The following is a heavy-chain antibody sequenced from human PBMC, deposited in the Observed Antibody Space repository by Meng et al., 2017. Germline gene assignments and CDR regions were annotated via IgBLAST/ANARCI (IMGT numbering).Heavy chain of an antibody. V-gene: IGHV4-34*01. CDR1: GGSFSGYY. CDR2: INHSGST. Sequence: QGQLQRGGAGLLKPSETLSLTCAVYGGSFSGYYWSWIRQPPGKGLEWIGEINHSGSTNYNPSLKSRVTISVDTSKNQFSLKLSSVTAADTAVYYCARGRGGYSYGYLRARGAFDIWGQGTMVTVSS. CDR3: ARGRGGYSYGYLRARGAFDI. J-gene: IGHJ3*02. D-gene: IGHD5-18*01.